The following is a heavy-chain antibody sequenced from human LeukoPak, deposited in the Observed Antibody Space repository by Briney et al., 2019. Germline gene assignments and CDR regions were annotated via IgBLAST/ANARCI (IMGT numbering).Heavy chain of an antibody. CDR2: IIPIFGTA. Sequence: SVKVSCKASGYTFTSYGISWVRQAPGQGLEWMGGIIPIFGTANYAQKFQGRVTITTDESTSTAYMELSSLRSEDTAVYYCVRERESITGTFDYWGQGTLVTVSS. D-gene: IGHD1-20*01. CDR1: GYTFTSYG. CDR3: VRERESITGTFDY. J-gene: IGHJ4*02. V-gene: IGHV1-69*05.